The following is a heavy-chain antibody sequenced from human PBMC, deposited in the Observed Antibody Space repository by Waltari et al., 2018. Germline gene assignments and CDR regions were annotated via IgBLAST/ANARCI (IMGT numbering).Heavy chain of an antibody. J-gene: IGHJ4*02. CDR2: IYYSGST. CDR1: GGSISSYY. CDR3: ARYSSSASCFDY. V-gene: IGHV4-59*01. D-gene: IGHD6-13*01. Sequence: QVQLQESGPKLVKPSETLSLTCNVSGGSISSYYWSWIRQPPGKGLEWLGYIYYSGSTNYNPSLKSRVTVSVDTSKNQFALKLSSVTAADTAVYYCARYSSSASCFDYWGQGTLVTVSS.